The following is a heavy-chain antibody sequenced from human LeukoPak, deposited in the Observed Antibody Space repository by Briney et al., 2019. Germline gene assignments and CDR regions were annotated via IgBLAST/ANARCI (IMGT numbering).Heavy chain of an antibody. Sequence: GGSLRLSCAASGFTFSDYYMSWIRQAPGKGLEWVSYISSSGSTIYYADSVKGRFTISRDNAKNSLYLQMNSLRAEDTAVYYCARNYPNDYYYYYMDVWGKGTTVTVSS. D-gene: IGHD1-7*01. CDR3: ARNYPNDYYYYYMDV. V-gene: IGHV3-11*04. J-gene: IGHJ6*03. CDR2: ISSSGSTI. CDR1: GFTFSDYY.